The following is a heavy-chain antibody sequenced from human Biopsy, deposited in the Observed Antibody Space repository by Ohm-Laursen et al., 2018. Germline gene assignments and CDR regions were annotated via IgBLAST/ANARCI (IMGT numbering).Heavy chain of an antibody. V-gene: IGHV3-74*01. Sequence: SLRLSCAAPGFSFSSYWMHWVRQAPGKGLVWVSRINFDGSTTRYADSVKGRFTISRDNAKNTLYLQMNSLGSENTAVYYFARDIYDVTNGRAFDMWGQGTMVTVAS. D-gene: IGHD3-3*01. CDR1: GFSFSSYW. J-gene: IGHJ3*02. CDR2: INFDGSTT. CDR3: ARDIYDVTNGRAFDM.